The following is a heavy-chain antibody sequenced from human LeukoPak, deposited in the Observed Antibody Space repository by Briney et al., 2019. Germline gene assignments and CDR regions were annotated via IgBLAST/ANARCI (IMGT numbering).Heavy chain of an antibody. CDR1: GLTFDDYA. D-gene: IGHD6-13*01. CDR3: ARGYSSSWYGLWDY. Sequence: GKSLRLSCAASGLTFDDYAMHWVRQAPGKGLEWVSGISWNSGSIGYADSVKGRFTISRDNAKNSLYLQMNSLRAEDTALYYCARGYSSSWYGLWDYWGQGTLVTVSS. CDR2: ISWNSGSI. V-gene: IGHV3-9*01. J-gene: IGHJ4*02.